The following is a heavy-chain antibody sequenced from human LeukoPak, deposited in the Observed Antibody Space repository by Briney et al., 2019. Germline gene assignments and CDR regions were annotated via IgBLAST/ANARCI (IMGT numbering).Heavy chain of an antibody. CDR3: ARARGGGSNPNLNDY. CDR1: GYTFTSYG. J-gene: IGHJ4*02. Sequence: ASVKVSCKASGYTFTSYGISWVRQAPGQGLEWMGWISAYNGNTNCAQKLQGRVTMTTDASTSTAYMELRSLRSDDTAVYYCARARGGGSNPNLNDYWGQGTLVTVSP. D-gene: IGHD2-15*01. CDR2: ISAYNGNT. V-gene: IGHV1-18*01.